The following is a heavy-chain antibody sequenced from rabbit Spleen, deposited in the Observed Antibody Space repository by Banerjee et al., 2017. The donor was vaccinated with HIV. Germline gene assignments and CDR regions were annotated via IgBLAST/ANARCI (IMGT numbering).Heavy chain of an antibody. CDR1: GFSFSSSYY. CDR2: IYAGSSGNT. CDR3: ARGNVGGDGWNFNL. D-gene: IGHD2-1*01. V-gene: IGHV1S45*01. J-gene: IGHJ4*01. Sequence: QEQLVESGGGLVQPEGSLTLTCTASGFSFSSSYYICWVRQAPGKGPEWIACIYAGSSGNTYYASWAKGRFTISKTSSTTVTLQMTSLTAADTGAYFCARGNVGGDGWNFNLWGPGTLVTVS.